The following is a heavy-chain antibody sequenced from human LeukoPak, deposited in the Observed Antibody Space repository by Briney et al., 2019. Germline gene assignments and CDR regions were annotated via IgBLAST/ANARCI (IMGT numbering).Heavy chain of an antibody. CDR1: GGTFSSFT. J-gene: IGHJ4*02. D-gene: IGHD2-15*01. CDR3: ASLPAIGYCSGGSCFLVDS. Sequence: GASVKVSCKASGGTFSSFTISWVRQAPGQGLDWMGSIITQFGTPHYAQTSQGRLTISTDESKNTVYMELSSLRSEDTAVYYCASLPAIGYCSGGSCFLVDSWGQGSLVTVSP. V-gene: IGHV1-69*05. CDR2: IITQFGTP.